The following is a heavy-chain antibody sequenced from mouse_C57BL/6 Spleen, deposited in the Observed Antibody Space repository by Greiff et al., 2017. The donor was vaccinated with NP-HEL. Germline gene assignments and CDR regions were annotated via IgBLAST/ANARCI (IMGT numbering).Heavy chain of an antibody. V-gene: IGHV1-4*01. CDR2: INPSSGYT. CDR1: GYTFTSYT. CDR3: ARATYYDYDDYYDY. D-gene: IGHD2-4*01. J-gene: IGHJ2*01. Sequence: QVQLQQSGAELARPGASVKMSCKASGYTFTSYTMHWVKQRPGPGLEWIGYINPSSGYTKYNQKFKDKATLTADKSSSTAYMQLSSLTSENSAVYYCARATYYDYDDYYDYWGQGTTLTVSS.